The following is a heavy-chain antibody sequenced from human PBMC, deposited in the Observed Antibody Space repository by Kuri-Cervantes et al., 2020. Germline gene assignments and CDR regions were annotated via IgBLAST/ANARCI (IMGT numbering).Heavy chain of an antibody. Sequence: LSLTCAASGFIFSNYWMSWVRQAPGKGLEWVANTKQDGSEKYYVDSVKGRFTISRDNAKNSLYLQMNSLRAEDTAVYYCARETKNYYDSSGYYFHWGQGTLVTVSS. J-gene: IGHJ4*02. CDR2: TKQDGSEK. CDR3: ARETKNYYDSSGYYFH. D-gene: IGHD3-22*01. V-gene: IGHV3-7*01. CDR1: GFIFSNYW.